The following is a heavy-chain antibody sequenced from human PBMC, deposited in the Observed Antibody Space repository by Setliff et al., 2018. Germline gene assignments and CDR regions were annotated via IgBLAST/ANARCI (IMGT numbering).Heavy chain of an antibody. CDR1: GFSFSSYA. Sequence: PGGSLRLSCAASGFSFSSYAMSWVRQAPGKGLEWVSSIIGSGISTYYADSVQGRFTISRDNHKNTLHLQMNSQRVEDTAIYYCAKSPHDFWSGRVFFDYWGQGILVTSPQ. CDR2: IIGSGIST. D-gene: IGHD3-3*01. V-gene: IGHV3-23*01. J-gene: IGHJ4*01. CDR3: AKSPHDFWSGRVFFDY.